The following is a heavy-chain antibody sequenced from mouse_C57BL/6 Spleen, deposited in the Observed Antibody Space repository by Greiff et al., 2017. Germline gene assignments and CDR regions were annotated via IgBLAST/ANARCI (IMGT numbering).Heavy chain of an antibody. V-gene: IGHV14-2*01. CDR2: IDPEDGET. J-gene: IGHJ3*01. D-gene: IGHD2-4*01. Sequence: VQLQQSGAELVKPGASVKLSCTASGFNIKDYYMHWVKQRTEQGLEWIGRIDPEDGETKYAPKFKGKATITADTSSNTSYLQLSSLTSEDTAVYYCARRDDYGSWFAYWGQGTLVTVSA. CDR3: ARRDDYGSWFAY. CDR1: GFNIKDYY.